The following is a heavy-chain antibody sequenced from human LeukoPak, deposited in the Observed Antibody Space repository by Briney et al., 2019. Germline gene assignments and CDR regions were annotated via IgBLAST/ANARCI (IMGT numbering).Heavy chain of an antibody. V-gene: IGHV3-64*04. CDR3: ARAIMITFGGDGNWFDP. J-gene: IGHJ5*02. D-gene: IGHD3-16*01. CDR2: ISSNGGST. Sequence: GGSLRLSCSASGFTFNSYVMHWVRQAPGKGLEYVSAISSNGGSTYYADSVKGRFTISRDNAKNSLYLQMNSLRAEDTAVYYCARAIMITFGGDGNWFDPWGQGTLVTVSS. CDR1: GFTFNSYV.